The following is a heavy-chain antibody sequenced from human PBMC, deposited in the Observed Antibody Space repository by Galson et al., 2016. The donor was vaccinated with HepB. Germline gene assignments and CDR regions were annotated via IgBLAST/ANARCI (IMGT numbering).Heavy chain of an antibody. V-gene: IGHV1-46*02. CDR3: ARDPIPDSGSGMLFDF. CDR1: GYKFNSYS. CDR2: MSPSAGST. J-gene: IGHJ4*02. D-gene: IGHD1-26*01. Sequence: SVKVSCKASGYKFNSYSMSWVRQAPGQGLEWMAIMSPSAGSTTYAQKFQDRLTMTWDTSTSTVYMDLSSLRSEDTAVYYCARDPIPDSGSGMLFDFWGQGTLVTVSS.